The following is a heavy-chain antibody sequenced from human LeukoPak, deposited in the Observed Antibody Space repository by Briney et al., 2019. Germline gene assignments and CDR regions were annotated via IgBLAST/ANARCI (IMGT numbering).Heavy chain of an antibody. Sequence: SETLSLTCTVSGGSISSGGYYWSWIRQHPGKGLEWIGYIYYSGSTYYNPSLKSRVTISVDASKNQFSLKLSSVTAADTAVYYCARYFDYYYDSSGYLNDDAFDTWGQGTMVTVSS. J-gene: IGHJ3*02. CDR1: GGSISSGGYY. CDR3: ARYFDYYYDSSGYLNDDAFDT. V-gene: IGHV4-31*03. CDR2: IYYSGST. D-gene: IGHD3-22*01.